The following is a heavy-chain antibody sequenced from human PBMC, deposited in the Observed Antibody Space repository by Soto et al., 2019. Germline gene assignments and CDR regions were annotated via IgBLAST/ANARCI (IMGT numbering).Heavy chain of an antibody. Sequence: QVQLVQSGAEVKKPGSSVKVSCKASGGPFNNHAINWVRQAPGQGLEWMGGIFPTFATGIIPIFGTPTYAQNFQGRVTITADESTSTAYMELSSLRSEDTAVYYCARDVLGGYSSGWHSYRNSVGGMDVWGQGTTVTVSS. D-gene: IGHD6-19*01. CDR3: ARDVLGGYSSGWHSYRNSVGGMDV. CDR2: IIPIFGTP. CDR1: GGPFNNHA. V-gene: IGHV1-69*01. J-gene: IGHJ6*02.